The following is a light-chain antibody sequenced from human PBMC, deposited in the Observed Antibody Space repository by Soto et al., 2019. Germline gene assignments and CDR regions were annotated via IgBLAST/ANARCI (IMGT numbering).Light chain of an antibody. CDR1: SGHSSYA. CDR3: QTWVTGPWV. V-gene: IGLV4-69*01. Sequence: QLVLTQSPSASASLGASVKLTCTLSSGHSSYAIAWHQQQPEKGPRHLMMLNSDGSHFEGDGIPDRFSGSSSGAERYLTISSLQSEDEADYYCQTWVTGPWVFGGGTKLTVL. J-gene: IGLJ3*02. CDR2: LNSDGSH.